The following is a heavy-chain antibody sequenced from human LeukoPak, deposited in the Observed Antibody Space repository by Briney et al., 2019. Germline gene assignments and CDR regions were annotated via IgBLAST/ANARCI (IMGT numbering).Heavy chain of an antibody. CDR3: TTDYVVVTAILDY. Sequence: EGSLRLSCAASGFTFSNAWMSWVRQAPGKGLEWVGRIKSKTDGGTTDYAAPVKGRFTISRDDSKNTLYLQMNSLKTEDTAVYYCTTDYVVVTAILDYWGQGTLVTVSS. D-gene: IGHD2-21*02. V-gene: IGHV3-15*01. J-gene: IGHJ4*02. CDR2: IKSKTDGGTT. CDR1: GFTFSNAW.